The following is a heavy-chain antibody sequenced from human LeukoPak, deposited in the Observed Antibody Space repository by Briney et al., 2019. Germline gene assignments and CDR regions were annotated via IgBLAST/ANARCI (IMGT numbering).Heavy chain of an antibody. J-gene: IGHJ5*02. Sequence: GSLRLSCAASGFTVSTNYMSWVRQAPGTGLEWVSVISSDGTDYADSVKGRFTVSRDDFKNTVYLQMNSLRSEDTAVYYCARDQNSWGQGTLLTVSS. CDR3: ARDQNS. V-gene: IGHV3-53*01. CDR1: GFTVSTNY. CDR2: ISSDGT.